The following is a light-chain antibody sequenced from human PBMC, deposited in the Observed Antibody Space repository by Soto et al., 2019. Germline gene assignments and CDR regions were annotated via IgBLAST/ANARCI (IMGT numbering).Light chain of an antibody. CDR1: QSVSNSY. J-gene: IGKJ3*01. Sequence: EIVLTQSPGNLSLSPGERATLSCRASQSVSNSYLAWYQQKPGQAPRLLVYGASSRATGIPDRFSGSGSGTDFTLTISRLEPEDFAVYYCQQYGSSRFTFGPGTKVDIK. CDR3: QQYGSSRFT. CDR2: GAS. V-gene: IGKV3-20*01.